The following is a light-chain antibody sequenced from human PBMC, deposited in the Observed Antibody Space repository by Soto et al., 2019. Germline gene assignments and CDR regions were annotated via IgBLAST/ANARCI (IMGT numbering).Light chain of an antibody. Sequence: DIQLTQSPSTRSASVGDRVTITCRASQSMSDWLAWYQQKPGKAPKLLIYKASSLESGVPSRFSGSGSGTEFTLTISSLQPDDFATYYCQQYNTFSPEFGQGTKVEIK. CDR2: KAS. V-gene: IGKV1-5*03. CDR1: QSMSDW. CDR3: QQYNTFSPE. J-gene: IGKJ1*01.